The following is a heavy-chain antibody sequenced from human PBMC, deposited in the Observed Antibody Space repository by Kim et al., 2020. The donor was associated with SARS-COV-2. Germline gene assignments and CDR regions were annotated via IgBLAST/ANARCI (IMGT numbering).Heavy chain of an antibody. J-gene: IGHJ4*02. CDR2: ISSSSSTI. Sequence: GGSLRLSCAASGFTFSSYSMNWVRQAPGKGLEWVSYISSSSSTIYYADSVKGRFTISRDNAKNSLYLQMNSLRDEDTAVYYCARASSYCSGGSCYSVPGYFDYWGQGTLVTVSS. CDR3: ARASSYCSGGSCYSVPGYFDY. D-gene: IGHD2-15*01. CDR1: GFTFSSYS. V-gene: IGHV3-48*02.